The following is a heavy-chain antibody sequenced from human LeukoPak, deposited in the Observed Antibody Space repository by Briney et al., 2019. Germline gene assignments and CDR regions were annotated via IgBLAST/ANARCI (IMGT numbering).Heavy chain of an antibody. CDR1: GFTFSSYA. J-gene: IGHJ4*02. CDR2: ISGSGDST. CDR3: AKVFLSSGWYWDY. Sequence: GGSLRLSCVASGFTFSSYAMSWVRQAPGKGLEWVSAISGSGDSTYYADSVKGRFTISRDNSKNTLYLQMNSLRAEDTAVYCCAKVFLSSGWYWDYWGQGTLVTVSS. D-gene: IGHD6-19*01. V-gene: IGHV3-23*01.